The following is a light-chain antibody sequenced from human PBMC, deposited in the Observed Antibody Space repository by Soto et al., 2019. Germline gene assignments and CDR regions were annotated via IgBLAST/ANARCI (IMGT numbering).Light chain of an antibody. J-gene: IGKJ5*01. Sequence: EILLTQSPDTLSLSPGERATLSGRAAQSVGTRLAWYQHKTGQAPRLLISGASSRATGIPDRFTGSGSETSFTLTISRLEPEDFALYYCQHYQSGHPITFGQGTLLENK. CDR1: QSVGTR. V-gene: IGKV3-20*01. CDR3: QHYQSGHPIT. CDR2: GAS.